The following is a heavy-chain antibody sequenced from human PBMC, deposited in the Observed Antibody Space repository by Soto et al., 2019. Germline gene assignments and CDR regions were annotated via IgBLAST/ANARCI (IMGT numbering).Heavy chain of an antibody. CDR3: ARLPGYLAYCGGDCYYYFDY. D-gene: IGHD2-21*02. CDR1: GYSFTSYW. V-gene: IGHV5-51*01. Sequence: GESLKISCKGSGYSFTSYWIGWVRQMPGKGLEWMGIIYPGDSDTRYSPSFQGQVTISADKSISTAYLQWSSLKTSDTAMYYCARLPGYLAYCGGDCYYYFDYWGQGTLVTVSS. CDR2: IYPGDSDT. J-gene: IGHJ4*02.